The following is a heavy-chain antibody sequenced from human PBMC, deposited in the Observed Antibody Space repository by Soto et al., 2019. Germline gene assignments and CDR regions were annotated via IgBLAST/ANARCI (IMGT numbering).Heavy chain of an antibody. D-gene: IGHD6-13*01. CDR3: ARGAAGLDY. J-gene: IGHJ4*02. CDR2: ISSSSSTI. CDR1: GFSFRGYS. V-gene: IGHV3-48*01. Sequence: EVQLVESGGGLAQPGGSLRLSCAASGFSFRGYSMDWVRQAPGKGLEWVSYISSSSSTIYYADSVKGRFTISRDNAKNSLYLQMNSLRAEDTAVYYCARGAAGLDYWGQGTLVTVSS.